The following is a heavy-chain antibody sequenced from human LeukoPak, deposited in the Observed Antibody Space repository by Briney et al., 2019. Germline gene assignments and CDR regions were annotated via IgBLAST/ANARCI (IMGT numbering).Heavy chain of an antibody. CDR3: ARGSVAGTFDY. V-gene: IGHV3-20*04. D-gene: IGHD6-19*01. CDR2: INWNGGST. J-gene: IGHJ4*02. Sequence: PGGSLRLSCAASGFTFDDYGMSWVPHAPGKGLEWGSGINWNGGSTGYADSVKGRFTISRDNAKNSLYLQMNSLRAEDTALYYCARGSVAGTFDYWGQGTLVTVSS. CDR1: GFTFDDYG.